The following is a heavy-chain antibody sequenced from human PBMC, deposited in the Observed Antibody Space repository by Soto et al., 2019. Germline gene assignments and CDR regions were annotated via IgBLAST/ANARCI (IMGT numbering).Heavy chain of an antibody. CDR3: ARDAWFVLDDPLRLNYYYYGMDV. CDR2: INSDGSST. J-gene: IGHJ6*02. CDR1: GFTFSSYW. V-gene: IGHV3-74*01. D-gene: IGHD3-10*01. Sequence: PGGSLRLSCAASGFTFSSYWMHWVRQAPGKGLVWVSRINSDGSSTSYADSVKGRFTISRDNAKNTLYLQMNSLRAEDTAVYYCARDAWFVLDDPLRLNYYYYGMDVWGQGTTVTVSS.